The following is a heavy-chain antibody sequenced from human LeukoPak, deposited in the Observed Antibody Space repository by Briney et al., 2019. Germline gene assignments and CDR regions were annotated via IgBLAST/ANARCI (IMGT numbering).Heavy chain of an antibody. V-gene: IGHV3-49*04. D-gene: IGHD2-2*01. J-gene: IGHJ6*02. CDR2: IRSKAYGGTT. Sequence: GGSLRLSCTASGFTFGDYAMSWVRQAPGKGLEWVGFIRSKAYGGTTEYAASVKGRFTISRDDSKSIAYLQMNSLKTEDTAVYYCTRDSRNQLLNYYYYGMDVWGQGTTVTVS. CDR1: GFTFGDYA. CDR3: TRDSRNQLLNYYYYGMDV.